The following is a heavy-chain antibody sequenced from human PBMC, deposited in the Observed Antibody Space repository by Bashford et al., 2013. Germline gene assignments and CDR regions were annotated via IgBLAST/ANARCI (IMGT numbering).Heavy chain of an antibody. D-gene: IGHD1-1*01. CDR3: AREQRLTTGNTHYHYGMDV. CDR1: GFSLSTSGMR. Sequence: SGPTLVKPTQTLTLTCTFSGFSLSTSGMRVSWIRQPPGKALEWLARIDWDDDKSYSTSLKTRLTISKDTSKNQVVLTMTNMDPVDTATYYCAREQRLTTGNTHYHYGMDVWGPRDHGHRLL. J-gene: IGHJ6*01. V-gene: IGHV2-70*04. CDR2: IDWDDDK.